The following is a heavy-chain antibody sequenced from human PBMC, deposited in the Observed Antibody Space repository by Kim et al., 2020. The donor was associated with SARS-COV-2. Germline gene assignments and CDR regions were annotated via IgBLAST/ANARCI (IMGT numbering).Heavy chain of an antibody. CDR3: ARGDIVVVVAAIIGMDV. V-gene: IGHV1-3*01. J-gene: IGHJ6*02. Sequence: FQGRVTITRDTAASTAYMGLSSLRSEDTAVYYCARGDIVVVVAAIIGMDVWGQGTTVTVSS. D-gene: IGHD2-15*01.